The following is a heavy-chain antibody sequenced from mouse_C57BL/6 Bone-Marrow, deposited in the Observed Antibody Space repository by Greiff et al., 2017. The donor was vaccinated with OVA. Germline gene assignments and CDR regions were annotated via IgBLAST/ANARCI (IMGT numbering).Heavy chain of an antibody. CDR3: ARGITTVVEPWFAY. V-gene: IGHV1-55*01. CDR2: IYPGSGST. Sequence: QVQLKQPGAELVKPGASVKMSCKASGYTFTSYWITWVKQRPGQGLEWIGDIYPGSGSTNYNEKFKSKATLTVATSSSTAYMQLSSLTSEDSAVYYGARGITTVVEPWFAYWGQGTLVTVSA. J-gene: IGHJ3*01. D-gene: IGHD1-1*01. CDR1: GYTFTSYW.